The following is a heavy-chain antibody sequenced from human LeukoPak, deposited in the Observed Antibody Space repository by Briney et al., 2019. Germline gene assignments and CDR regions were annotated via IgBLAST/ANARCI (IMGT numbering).Heavy chain of an antibody. CDR1: GFTFSSYA. J-gene: IGHJ4*02. CDR2: ISYDGSNK. CDR3: ARASGGSCYSNFDY. Sequence: PGRSLRLSCAASGFTFSSYAMRWVRQAPGKGLDWVAVISYDGSNKYYADSVKGRFTISRDNSKNTLYLQMNSLRAEDTAVYYCARASGGSCYSNFDYWGQGTLVTVSS. V-gene: IGHV3-30*04. D-gene: IGHD2-15*01.